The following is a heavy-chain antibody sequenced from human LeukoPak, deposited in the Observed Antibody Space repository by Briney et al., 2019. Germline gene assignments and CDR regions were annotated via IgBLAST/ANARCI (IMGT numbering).Heavy chain of an antibody. CDR1: GFNFDDYG. J-gene: IGHJ4*02. CDR2: VNSNGRSA. D-gene: IGHD5-12*01. CDR3: TRGYSTRHFPFDS. Sequence: PGGSLRLSCAAFGFNFDDYGMTWVRQIPGKGLEWVAGVNSNGRSAGYAASVRGRFTISRDNAKNSLYLEMGSLRLEDTAFYFCTRGYSTRHFPFDSWGQGTLVTVSS. V-gene: IGHV3-20*04.